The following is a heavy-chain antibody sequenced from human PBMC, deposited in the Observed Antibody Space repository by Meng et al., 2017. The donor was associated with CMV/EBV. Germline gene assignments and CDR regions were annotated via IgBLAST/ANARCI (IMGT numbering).Heavy chain of an antibody. CDR2: ISYDGSNK. Sequence: GESLKISCAASGFTFSSYAMHWVRQAPGKGLEWVAVISYDGSNKYYADSVKGRFTISRDNSKNTLYLQMNSLRAEGTAVYYCARTFVAGTVLGGVDYWGQGTLVTVSS. V-gene: IGHV3-30-3*01. J-gene: IGHJ4*02. CDR3: ARTFVAGTVLGGVDY. D-gene: IGHD6-19*01. CDR1: GFTFSSYA.